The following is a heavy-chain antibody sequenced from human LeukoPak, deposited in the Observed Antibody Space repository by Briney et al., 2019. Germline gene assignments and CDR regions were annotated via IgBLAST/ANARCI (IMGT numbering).Heavy chain of an antibody. CDR3: ARQSLGPRSLLWSPDVDY. CDR1: GFTFSSYSMN. V-gene: IGHV4-39*01. Sequence: GSLRLSCAASGFTFSSYSMNWVRQAPGKGLEWIGSIYYSGSTYYNPSLKSRVTISVDTSKNQFSLKLSSVTAADTAVYYCARQSLGPRSLLWSPDVDYWGQGALVTVSS. CDR2: IYYSGST. D-gene: IGHD3-10*01. J-gene: IGHJ4*02.